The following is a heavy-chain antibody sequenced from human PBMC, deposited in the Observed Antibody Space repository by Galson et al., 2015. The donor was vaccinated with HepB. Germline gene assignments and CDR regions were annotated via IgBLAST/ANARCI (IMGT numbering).Heavy chain of an antibody. CDR1: GDSVSSNSAA. CDR3: ARDTYYYGSGSYYTRVDAFDI. J-gene: IGHJ3*02. CDR2: TYYRSKWYN. D-gene: IGHD3-10*01. V-gene: IGHV6-1*01. Sequence: CAISGDSVSSNSAAWNWIRQSPSRGLEWLGRTYYRSKWYNDYAVSVKSRITINPDTSKNQFSLQLNSVTPEDTAVYYCARDTYYYGSGSYYTRVDAFDIWCQGTMVTVSS.